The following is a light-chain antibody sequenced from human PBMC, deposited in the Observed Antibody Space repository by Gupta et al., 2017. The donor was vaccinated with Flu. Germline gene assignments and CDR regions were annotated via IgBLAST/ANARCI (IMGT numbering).Light chain of an antibody. CDR2: DAS. CDR3: QQRSDWPPLT. J-gene: IGKJ4*01. V-gene: IGKV3-11*01. CDR1: QSVFTY. Sequence: ETVLTQSPATLSLSPGERATLYCKASQSVFTYLAWYQQKPGQAPRLLIYDASNRATGIPARCSGSGSGTDFTLTISNLEAEDSAVYYCQQRSDWPPLTFGGGTKVEIK.